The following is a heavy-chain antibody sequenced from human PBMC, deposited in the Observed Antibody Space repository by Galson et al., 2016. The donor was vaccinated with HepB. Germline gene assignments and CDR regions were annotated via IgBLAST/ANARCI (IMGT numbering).Heavy chain of an antibody. CDR2: IKSKTDGGTT. CDR3: RYGMDV. CDR1: GFTYSNAW. V-gene: IGHV3-15*01. J-gene: IGHJ6*02. Sequence: SLRLSCAASGFTYSNAWMSWVRQAPGKELEWVGRIKSKTDGGTTDYAAPVKGRFSISRDDSKNTLYLQMNSLKTEDTAVYYCRYGMDVWGQGTTVTVSS.